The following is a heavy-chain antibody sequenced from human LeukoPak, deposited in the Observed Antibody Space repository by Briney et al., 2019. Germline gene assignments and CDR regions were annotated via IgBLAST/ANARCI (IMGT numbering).Heavy chain of an antibody. CDR3: AKDGVVKSDAFDI. V-gene: IGHV3-30*02. CDR2: IRYDGSNK. Sequence: GGSLRLSCAASGFTLSSYGMHWVRQAPGKGLEWVAFIRYDGSNKYYADSVKGRFTISRDNSKNTLYLQMNSLRAEDTAVYYCAKDGVVKSDAFDIWGQGTMVTVSS. CDR1: GFTLSSYG. J-gene: IGHJ3*02. D-gene: IGHD4-23*01.